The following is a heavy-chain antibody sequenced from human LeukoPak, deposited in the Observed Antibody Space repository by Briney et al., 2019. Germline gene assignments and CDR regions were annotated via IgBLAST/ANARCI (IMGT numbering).Heavy chain of an antibody. J-gene: IGHJ6*03. CDR3: AIRSREEDDFYFGAYYYYYMDV. CDR1: GGTFTSYA. CDR2: IIPIFGTA. Sequence: GASGKVSFKAAGGTFTSYAISWVRHAPGQGLEWMGGIIPIFGTANYAQKFQGRVTITPDESTSTAYMELSSLRSEDTAVSYCAIRSREEDDFYFGAYYYYYMDVWGKGTTVTVSS. D-gene: IGHD3-3*01. V-gene: IGHV1-69*13.